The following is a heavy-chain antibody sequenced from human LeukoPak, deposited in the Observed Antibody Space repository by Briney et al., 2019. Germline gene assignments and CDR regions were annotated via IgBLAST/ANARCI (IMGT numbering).Heavy chain of an antibody. CDR2: ISSSSSYI. V-gene: IGHV3-21*01. CDR3: ARLGVDYYDSSGYYP. Sequence: PGGSLRLSCAASGFTFSSYSMNWVRQAPGKGLEWVSSISSSSSYIYYADSVKGRFTISRDNAKNSLYLQMNSLRAEDTAVYYCARLGVDYYDSSGYYPWGQGTLVTVSS. CDR1: GFTFSSYS. D-gene: IGHD3-22*01. J-gene: IGHJ5*02.